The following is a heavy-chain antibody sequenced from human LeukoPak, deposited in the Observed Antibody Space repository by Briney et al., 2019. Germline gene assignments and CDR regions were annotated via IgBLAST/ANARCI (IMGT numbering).Heavy chain of an antibody. V-gene: IGHV4-34*01. J-gene: IGHJ6*02. CDR1: CGFLCGYY. CDR3: ASLRYYYGSGSYFYSYYYGMDV. D-gene: IGHD3-10*01. CDR2: NNHNGST. Sequence: LETPFLTRAVYCGFLCGYYWGWVPPPPREGPEWVGENNHNGSTNYNPSLKSRVTISVDTSKNQFSLKLSSVTAADTAVYYCASLRYYYGSGSYFYSYYYGMDVWGQGTTVTVSS.